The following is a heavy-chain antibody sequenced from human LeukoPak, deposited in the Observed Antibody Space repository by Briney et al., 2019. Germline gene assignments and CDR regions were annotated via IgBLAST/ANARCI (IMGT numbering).Heavy chain of an antibody. CDR1: GYTFTSYD. Sequence: ASVKVSCKASGYTFTSYDINWVRQATGQGLEWMGWMNPNSGNTGYAQKFQGRVTITRNTSISTAYMELSSLRSEDTAVYYCARGVGGIVGPGGAFDIWGQGTMVTVSS. D-gene: IGHD1-26*01. J-gene: IGHJ3*02. CDR3: ARGVGGIVGPGGAFDI. V-gene: IGHV1-8*03. CDR2: MNPNSGNT.